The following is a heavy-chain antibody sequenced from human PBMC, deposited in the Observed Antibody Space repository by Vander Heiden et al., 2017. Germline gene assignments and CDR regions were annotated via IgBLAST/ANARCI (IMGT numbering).Heavy chain of an antibody. Sequence: EVQLAESGGGLGQPGVSLRLSCSAAGFPFISYWMHGVRQAPGKGLVWVSRIDTDGIGTNYADSVRGRFSISRDNANNTLFLQMNSLRAEDTAVYYCVRDKSATNWFDPWGQGTLVTVSS. J-gene: IGHJ5*02. V-gene: IGHV3-74*01. CDR2: IDTDGIGT. CDR3: VRDKSATNWFDP. CDR1: GFPFISYW.